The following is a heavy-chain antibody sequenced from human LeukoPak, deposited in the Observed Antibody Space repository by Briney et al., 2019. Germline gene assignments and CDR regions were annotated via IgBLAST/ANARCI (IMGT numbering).Heavy chain of an antibody. CDR3: ARGEYRTSWLLVNWFDP. V-gene: IGHV5-51*01. CDR1: GYAFTNYW. CDR2: IYPDDSDT. D-gene: IGHD6-13*01. J-gene: IGHJ5*02. Sequence: GESLKISCRGSGYAFTNYWIGWVRQMPGKGLEWMGIIYPDDSDTRYSPSFQGQVTISAEKSISTAYLQWSSLKASDTAIYYCARGEYRTSWLLVNWFDPWGQGTLVTVSS.